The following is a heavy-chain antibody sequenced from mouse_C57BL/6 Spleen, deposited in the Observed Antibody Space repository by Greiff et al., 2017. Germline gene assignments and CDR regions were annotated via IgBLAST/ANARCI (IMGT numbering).Heavy chain of an antibody. J-gene: IGHJ3*01. CDR1: GFTFSSYA. D-gene: IGHD4-1*01. Sequence: DVMLVESGEGLVKPGGSLKLSCAASGFTFSSYAMSWVRQTPEKRLEWVAYISSGGDYIYYADTVKGRFTISRDNARNTLYLQMSSLKSEDTAMYYCTRVPNWDGFAYWGQGTLVTVSA. CDR3: TRVPNWDGFAY. V-gene: IGHV5-9-1*02. CDR2: ISSGGDYI.